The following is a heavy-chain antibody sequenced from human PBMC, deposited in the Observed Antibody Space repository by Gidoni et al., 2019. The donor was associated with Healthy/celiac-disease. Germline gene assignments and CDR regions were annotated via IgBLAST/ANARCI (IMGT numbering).Heavy chain of an antibody. CDR3: ASLTMIGNWFDP. D-gene: IGHD3-22*01. CDR1: GGSISSSSYY. Sequence: QLQLQESGPGLVKPSETLSITCTVSGGSISSSSYYWGWIRQPPGKGLEWIGSIYYSGSTYYNPSLKSRVTISVDTSKNQFSLKLSSVTAADTAVYYCASLTMIGNWFDPWGQGTLVTVSS. J-gene: IGHJ5*02. CDR2: IYYSGST. V-gene: IGHV4-39*01.